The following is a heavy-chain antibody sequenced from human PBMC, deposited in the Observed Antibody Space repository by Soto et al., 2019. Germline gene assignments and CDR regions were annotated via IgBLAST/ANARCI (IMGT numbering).Heavy chain of an antibody. Sequence: SETLSLTCAVSGGSISSSNWWSWVRQPPGKGLEWIGNIYQSGSAFYNPSPKNRVTLSVDRSKTHFSLKLSSVTAADTAVYYCARCHDYGVFDIWGQGTMVTVSS. CDR1: GGSISSSNW. J-gene: IGHJ3*02. V-gene: IGHV4-4*02. CDR3: ARCHDYGVFDI. D-gene: IGHD4-17*01. CDR2: IYQSGSA.